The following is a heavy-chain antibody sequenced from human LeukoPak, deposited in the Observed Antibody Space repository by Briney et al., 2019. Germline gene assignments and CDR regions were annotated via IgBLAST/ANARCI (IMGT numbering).Heavy chain of an antibody. CDR1: GYSISSGYY. J-gene: IGHJ3*02. D-gene: IGHD4-17*01. CDR2: IYHSGST. Sequence: SETLSLTCAVSGYSISSGYYWGWIRQPPGKGLEWIGSIYHSGSTYYNPSLKSRVTISVDTSKNQFSLKLSSVTAADTAVYYCATPDYAEAFDIWGQGTMVTVSS. CDR3: ATPDYAEAFDI. V-gene: IGHV4-38-2*01.